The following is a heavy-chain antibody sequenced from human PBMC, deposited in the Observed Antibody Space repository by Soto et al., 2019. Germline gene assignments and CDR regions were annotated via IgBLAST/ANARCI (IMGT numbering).Heavy chain of an antibody. V-gene: IGHV4-31*03. CDR2: IYYSGST. CDR1: GGSISSGGYY. J-gene: IGHJ4*02. D-gene: IGHD1-26*01. Sequence: QVQLQESGPGLVKPSQTLSLTCTVSGGSISSGGYYWSWIHQHPGKGLEWIGYIYYSGSTYYNPSLKTRVTISVDTSKNHFSLKLSSVTAADTAVYYCAREGGIVGATAADYWGQGTLVTVSS. CDR3: AREGGIVGATAADY.